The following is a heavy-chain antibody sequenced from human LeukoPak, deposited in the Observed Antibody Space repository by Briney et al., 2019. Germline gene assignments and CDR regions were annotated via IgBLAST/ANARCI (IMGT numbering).Heavy chain of an antibody. CDR3: ARTAARRFDY. Sequence: ASVKVSCKASGGTFTGYYMHWVRQAPGQGLEWMGRINPNSGGTNYAQKFQGRVTMTRDTSTSTVYMELSSLRSDDTAVYYCARTAARRFDYWGQGTLVTVSS. CDR1: GGTFTGYY. J-gene: IGHJ4*02. D-gene: IGHD6-6*01. V-gene: IGHV1-2*06. CDR2: INPNSGGT.